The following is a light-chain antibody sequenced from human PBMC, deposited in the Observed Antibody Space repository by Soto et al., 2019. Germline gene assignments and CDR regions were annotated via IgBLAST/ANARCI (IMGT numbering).Light chain of an antibody. J-gene: IGLJ2*01. CDR1: NIGSKN. V-gene: IGLV3-9*01. Sequence: SYELTQPLSVSVALGQTARITCGGNNIGSKNVHWYQQKPGQAPVLVIYRDSSRPSGIPERFSGSISGNTATLTITRAQDGDESDYYCQVWDSSTVVFGGGTKLPVL. CDR3: QVWDSSTVV. CDR2: RDS.